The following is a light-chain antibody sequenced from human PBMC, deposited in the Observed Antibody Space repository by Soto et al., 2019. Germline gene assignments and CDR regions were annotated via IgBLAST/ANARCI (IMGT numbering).Light chain of an antibody. J-gene: IGKJ4*01. CDR1: QSVSSSY. CDR2: GAS. Sequence: EIVLTQSPGTLSLSPGERATLSCRASQSVSSSYLAWYQQKPGQAPRLLIYGASSRATGIPDRFSGSGSGTDFTITISRLEPEDFAVYYCQPYGSSLELTFGGGTKVEIK. V-gene: IGKV3-20*01. CDR3: QPYGSSLELT.